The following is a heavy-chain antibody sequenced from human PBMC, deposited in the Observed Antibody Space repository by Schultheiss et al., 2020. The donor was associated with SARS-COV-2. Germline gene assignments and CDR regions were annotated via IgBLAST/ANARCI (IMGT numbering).Heavy chain of an antibody. CDR2: IYYSGST. CDR1: GGSISSGGYY. CDR3: ASRVDYYDSSGWRNYFDY. Sequence: SQTLSLTCTVSGGSISSGGYYWSWIRQPPGKGLEWIGYIYYSGSTNYNPSLKSRVTISVDKSKNQFSLKLSSVTAADTAVYYCASRVDYYDSSGWRNYFDYWGQGTLVTVSS. V-gene: IGHV4-61*05. D-gene: IGHD3-22*01. J-gene: IGHJ4*02.